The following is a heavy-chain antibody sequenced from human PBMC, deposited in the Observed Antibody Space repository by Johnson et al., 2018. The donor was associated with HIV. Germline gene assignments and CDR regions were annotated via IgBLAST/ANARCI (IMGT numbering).Heavy chain of an antibody. J-gene: IGHJ3*02. CDR2: ISSSGTTI. D-gene: IGHD6-13*01. Sequence: QVQLVESGGGLVKPGGSLRLSCAASGFTFSDYYMSWIRQAPGKGLEWVSYISSSGTTIYYADSVKGRFTISRDNAKNSLYLQMNSLRAEDTAMYYCARGRYSSSWYVGGRDAFDIWGQGTMVTVSS. CDR1: GFTFSDYY. V-gene: IGHV3-11*04. CDR3: ARGRYSSSWYVGGRDAFDI.